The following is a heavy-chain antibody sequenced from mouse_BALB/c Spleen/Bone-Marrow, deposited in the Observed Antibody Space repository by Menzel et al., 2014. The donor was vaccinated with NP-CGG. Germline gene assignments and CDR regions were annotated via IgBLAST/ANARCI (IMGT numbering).Heavy chain of an antibody. V-gene: IGHV1S127*01. CDR2: IDPSDSYT. CDR3: TRMWAY. J-gene: IGHJ3*01. CDR1: GYTFTSYW. Sequence: QVQLQQSGAELVKPGASVKMPCKASGYTFTSYWMHWVKQRPGQGLEWIGTIDPSDSYTSYDRKFKGKATLTVDTSSSTAYMQLSSLTSEDSAVYYCTRMWAYWGQGTLVTVSA.